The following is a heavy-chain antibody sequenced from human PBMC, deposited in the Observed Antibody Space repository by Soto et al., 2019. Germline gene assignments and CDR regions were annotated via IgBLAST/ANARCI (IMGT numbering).Heavy chain of an antibody. V-gene: IGHV6-1*01. CDR1: GDSVSSNSAA. J-gene: IGHJ3*02. CDR3: ARVGAAAGTIKIDAFDI. Sequence: SPTLSLTCAISGDSVSSNSAAWNWIRQSPSRGLEWLGRTYYRSKWYNDYAVSVKSRITINPDTSKNQFSLQLNSVTPEDTAVYYCARVGAAAGTIKIDAFDIWGQGTMVTVSS. D-gene: IGHD6-13*01. CDR2: TYYRSKWYN.